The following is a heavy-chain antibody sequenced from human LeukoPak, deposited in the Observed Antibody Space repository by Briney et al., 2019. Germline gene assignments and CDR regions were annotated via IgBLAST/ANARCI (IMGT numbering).Heavy chain of an antibody. J-gene: IGHJ4*02. V-gene: IGHV1-2*02. CDR2: INPNSGGT. D-gene: IGHD6-13*01. CDR1: GYTFTGYY. CDR3: ARVHSSSWYGIDY. Sequence: GASVKVSCKASGYTFTGYYMHWVRQAPGQGLEWMGWINPNSGGTNYAQKFQGRVTMTRDTSISTAYMEPSRLRSDDTAVYYCARVHSSSWYGIDYWGQGTLVTVSS.